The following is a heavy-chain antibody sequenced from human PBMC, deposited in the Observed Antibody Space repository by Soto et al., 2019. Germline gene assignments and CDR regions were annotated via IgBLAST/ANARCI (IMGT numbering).Heavy chain of an antibody. CDR2: ISSSSSTM. Sequence: PGGSLRLSCGASGFTFSSYNMNWVRLAPGKGLEWVSYISSSSSTMYYADSVKGRFTISRDNAKNSLYLQMNSLRDEDTAVYYCARGRNSPFDPWGQGTLVTVS. CDR3: ARGRNSPFDP. D-gene: IGHD6-13*01. J-gene: IGHJ5*02. CDR1: GFTFSSYN. V-gene: IGHV3-48*02.